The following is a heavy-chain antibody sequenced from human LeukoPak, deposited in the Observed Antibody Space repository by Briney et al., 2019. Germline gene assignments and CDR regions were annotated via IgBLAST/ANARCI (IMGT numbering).Heavy chain of an antibody. CDR1: GGSISSGGYS. CDR2: IYHSGST. V-gene: IGHV4-30-2*01. J-gene: IGHJ4*02. D-gene: IGHD7-27*01. Sequence: SGTLSLTCAVSGGSISSGGYSWSWIRQPPGKGLEWIGYIYHSGSTYYNPSLKSRVTISVDRSKNQFSLKLSSVTAADTAVYYCARDSPNWGYDYWGQGTLVTVSS. CDR3: ARDSPNWGYDY.